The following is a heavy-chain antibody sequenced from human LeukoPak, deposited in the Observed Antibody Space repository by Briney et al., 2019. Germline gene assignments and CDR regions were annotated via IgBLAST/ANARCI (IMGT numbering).Heavy chain of an antibody. D-gene: IGHD6-19*01. J-gene: IGHJ1*01. Sequence: PGGSLRLSCAASGFNFIDYTMNWVRQAPGKGLEWVSSITSTGRYIFYADSLKGRFTISRDNAKKSLYLQMNSLRAEDTAVYYCARELKYSSGWYSTEYFQHWGQGTLVTVSS. CDR3: ARELKYSSGWYSTEYFQH. V-gene: IGHV3-21*01. CDR1: GFNFIDYT. CDR2: ITSTGRYI.